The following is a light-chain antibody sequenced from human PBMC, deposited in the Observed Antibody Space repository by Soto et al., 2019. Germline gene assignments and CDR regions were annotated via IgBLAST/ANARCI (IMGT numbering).Light chain of an antibody. Sequence: QSVLTRPPSASGTLGQRVTISCSGSSSNIGSNYVYWYQQLPGTAPKLLIYRNNQRPSGVPDRFSGSKSGTSASLAISGLRSEDEADYYCAAWDDSLSGPVVFGGGTKLTVL. CDR3: AAWDDSLSGPVV. J-gene: IGLJ2*01. V-gene: IGLV1-47*01. CDR1: SSNIGSNY. CDR2: RNN.